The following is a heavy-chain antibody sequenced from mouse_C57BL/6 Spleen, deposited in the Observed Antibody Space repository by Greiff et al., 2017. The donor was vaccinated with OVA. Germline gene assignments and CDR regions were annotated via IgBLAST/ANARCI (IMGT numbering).Heavy chain of an antibody. V-gene: IGHV3-1*01. CDR2: ISYSGST. CDR3: ARFQLTEGFAY. D-gene: IGHD4-1*02. J-gene: IGHJ3*01. CDR1: GYSITSGYD. Sequence: DVKLQESGPGMVKPSQSLSLTCTVTGYSITSGYDWHWIRHFPGNKLEWMGYISYSGSTNYNPSLKSRISITHDTSKNHFFLKLNSVTTEDTATYYCARFQLTEGFAYWGQGTLVTVSA.